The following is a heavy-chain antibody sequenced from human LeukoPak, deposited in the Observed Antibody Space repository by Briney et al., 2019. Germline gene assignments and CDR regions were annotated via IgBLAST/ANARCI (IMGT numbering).Heavy chain of an antibody. J-gene: IGHJ4*02. CDR1: GGSISSSSYY. D-gene: IGHD2-15*01. CDR3: ARDPSAIRPGIVGY. V-gene: IGHV4-39*07. Sequence: SETLSLTCTVSGGSISSSSYYWGWIRQPPGKGLEWIGSIYYSGSTYYNPSLKSRVTISVDTSKNQFSLKLTSVTAADTAVYYCARDPSAIRPGIVGYWGQGTLVTVSS. CDR2: IYYSGST.